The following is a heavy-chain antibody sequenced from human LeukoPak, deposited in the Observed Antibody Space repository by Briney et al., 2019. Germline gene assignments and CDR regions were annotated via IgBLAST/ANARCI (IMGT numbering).Heavy chain of an antibody. Sequence: SETLSLTCTVSGGSISSYYWSWIRQPPGKGLEWIGSVYNSGSTYYNPSLKSRVIVSLAMSQNHFSLRLTSVTAPDTAVYSCARVDGSCSGGSCPSGNWFDPWGQGTLVTVSS. J-gene: IGHJ5*02. CDR2: VYNSGST. CDR3: ARVDGSCSGGSCPSGNWFDP. CDR1: GGSISSYY. V-gene: IGHV4-59*12. D-gene: IGHD2-15*01.